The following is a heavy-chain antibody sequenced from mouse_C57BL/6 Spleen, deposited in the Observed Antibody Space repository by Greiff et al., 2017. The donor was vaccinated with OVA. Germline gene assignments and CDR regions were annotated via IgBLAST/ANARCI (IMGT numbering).Heavy chain of an antibody. J-gene: IGHJ2*01. Sequence: QVTLKESGPGILPPSQTLSLTCSFSGFSLSTFGMGVGWIRQPSGKGMEWLANIWWDDDKNYNPALKIRLTISKDTSKNQVFLKIANVDTADTATSYCARIEQGIYSNYCFDYWGQGTTLTVSS. CDR1: GFSLSTFGMG. CDR2: IWWDDDK. CDR3: ARIEQGIYSNYCFDY. V-gene: IGHV8-8*01. D-gene: IGHD2-5*01.